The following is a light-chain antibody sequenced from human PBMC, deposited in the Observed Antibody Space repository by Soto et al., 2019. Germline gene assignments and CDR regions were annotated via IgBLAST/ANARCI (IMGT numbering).Light chain of an antibody. V-gene: IGLV2-14*03. Sequence: QSVLTQPASVSGSPGQSITISCTGTSSDVGGYNYVSWYQHHPGKAPKLMIFDVSNRPSGVPNRFSGSQSGNTASLTISGLQPEDEADYYCSSYTTSNTRQIVFGTGTKVTVL. J-gene: IGLJ1*01. CDR3: SSYTTSNTRQIV. CDR2: DVS. CDR1: SSDVGGYNY.